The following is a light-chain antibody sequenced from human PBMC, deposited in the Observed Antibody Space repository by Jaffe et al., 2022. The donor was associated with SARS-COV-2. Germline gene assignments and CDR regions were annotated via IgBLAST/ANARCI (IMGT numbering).Light chain of an antibody. CDR2: NTS. V-gene: IGLV7-43*01. Sequence: QTVVTQEPSLTVSPGGTVTLTCASSTGAVTSGYYPNWFQQKPGQAPRTLIYNTSNKHSWTPARFSGSLLGGKAALTLSGVQPEDEAEYYCLLYYGGQEVFGGGTKLTVL. J-gene: IGLJ2*01. CDR3: LLYYGGQEV. CDR1: TGAVTSGYY.